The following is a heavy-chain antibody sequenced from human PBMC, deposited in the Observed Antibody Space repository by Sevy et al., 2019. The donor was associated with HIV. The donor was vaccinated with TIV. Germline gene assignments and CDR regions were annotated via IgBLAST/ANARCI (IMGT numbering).Heavy chain of an antibody. D-gene: IGHD4-17*01. CDR1: GFTFDDYA. CDR2: ISWNSGSI. Sequence: GGSLRLSCAASGFTFDDYAMHWVRQAPGKGLEWVSGISWNSGSIGYADSVKGRFTISRDNAKNSLYLQMNSLRAEDTALYYCAKGRSKDTVTTTNIDYWGQGTLVTVSS. J-gene: IGHJ4*02. V-gene: IGHV3-9*01. CDR3: AKGRSKDTVTTTNIDY.